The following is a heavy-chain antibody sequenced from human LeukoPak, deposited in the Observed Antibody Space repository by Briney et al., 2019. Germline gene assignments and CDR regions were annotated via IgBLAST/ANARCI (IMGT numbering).Heavy chain of an antibody. Sequence: PGGSLRLSCAASGFTVSSNYMSWVRQAPGKGLEWVSVIYSGGNTYYADSVKGRFTISRDNSKNTLYLQMNSLRAEDTAVYYCARDPSPLGGGPEYFQHWGQGTLVTVSS. V-gene: IGHV3-53*01. CDR2: IYSGGNT. CDR1: GFTVSSNY. CDR3: ARDPSPLGGGPEYFQH. J-gene: IGHJ1*01. D-gene: IGHD2-21*01.